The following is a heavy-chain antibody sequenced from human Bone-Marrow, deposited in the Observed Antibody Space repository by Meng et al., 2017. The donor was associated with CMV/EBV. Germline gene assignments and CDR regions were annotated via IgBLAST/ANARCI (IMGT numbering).Heavy chain of an antibody. J-gene: IGHJ4*02. CDR2: IYFSGTT. CDR3: ASFCSGGDCYPDY. D-gene: IGHD2-15*01. Sequence: VSGASSSSGGYYWSWIRQHPRKGLEWIGYIYFSGTTLYNPSLKSRVTISVDTSKNQFSLNLSSVTAADTAVYYCASFCSGGDCYPDYWGQGTLVTVSS. V-gene: IGHV4-31*02. CDR1: GASSSSGGYY.